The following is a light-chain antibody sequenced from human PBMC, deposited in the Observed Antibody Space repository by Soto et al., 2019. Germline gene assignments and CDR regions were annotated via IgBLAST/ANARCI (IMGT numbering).Light chain of an antibody. CDR2: WAS. CDR1: QSVLYSSNNKNY. J-gene: IGKJ1*01. CDR3: QQYYSTPPL. Sequence: DIVMTQSPDSLAVSLGERATINCKSSQSVLYSSNNKNYLAWYQQKPGQPPKLLIYWASTRESGVPDRFSGSASGTDFTLTISSLQAEDVAVYYCQQYYSTPPLFGQGTKVEIK. V-gene: IGKV4-1*01.